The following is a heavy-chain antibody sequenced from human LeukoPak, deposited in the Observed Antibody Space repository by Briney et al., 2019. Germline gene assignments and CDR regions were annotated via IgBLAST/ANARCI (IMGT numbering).Heavy chain of an antibody. J-gene: IGHJ6*03. Sequence: PSETLSLTCTVSGGSISSYYWSWIRQPPGKGLEWIGYIYYSGSTNYNPSLKSRVTISVDTSKNQFSLKLSSVTAADTAVYYCARSPVTIFGVVNFMDVWGKGTTVTVSS. CDR1: GGSISSYY. CDR2: IYYSGST. V-gene: IGHV4-59*01. CDR3: ARSPVTIFGVVNFMDV. D-gene: IGHD3-3*01.